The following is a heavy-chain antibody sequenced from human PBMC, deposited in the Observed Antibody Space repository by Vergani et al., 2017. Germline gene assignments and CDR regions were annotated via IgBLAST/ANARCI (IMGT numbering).Heavy chain of an antibody. CDR2: IYSGGST. J-gene: IGHJ4*02. CDR1: GFTFSSYS. V-gene: IGHV3-23*03. CDR3: AKGYDSSGPNDY. D-gene: IGHD3-22*01. Sequence: EVQLLESGGGLVQPGGSLRLSCAASGFTFSSYSMNWVRQAPGKGLEWVSVIYSGGSTYYADSVKGRFTISRDNSKNTLYLQMNSLRAEDTAVYYCAKGYDSSGPNDYWGQGTLVTVSS.